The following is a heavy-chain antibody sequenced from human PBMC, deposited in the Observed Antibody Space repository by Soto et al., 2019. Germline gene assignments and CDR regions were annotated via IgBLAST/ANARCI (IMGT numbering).Heavy chain of an antibody. V-gene: IGHV4-39*01. Sequence: SETLSLTCTVSGGSISSSSYYWGWIRQPPGKGLEWIGSIYYSGSTYYNPSLKSRVTISVDTSKNQFSLKLSSVTAADTAVYYCARRYGPCFDYWGQGTLVTVSS. CDR1: GGSISSSSYY. D-gene: IGHD5-18*01. CDR3: ARRYGPCFDY. J-gene: IGHJ4*02. CDR2: IYYSGST.